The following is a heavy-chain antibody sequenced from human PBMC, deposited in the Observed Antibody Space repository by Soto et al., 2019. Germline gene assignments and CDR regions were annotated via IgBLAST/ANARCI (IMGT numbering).Heavy chain of an antibody. CDR3: ARGLSRTTMVRGVIITPPYYFDY. Sequence: TLSLTCTVSGGSISSGGYYWSWIRQHPGKGLEWIGYIYYSGSTYYNPSLKSRVTISVDTSKNQFSLKLSSVTAADTAVYYCARGLSRTTMVRGVIITPPYYFDYPGQATRVTVAS. CDR2: IYYSGST. J-gene: IGHJ4*02. CDR1: GGSISSGGYY. D-gene: IGHD3-10*01. V-gene: IGHV4-31*03.